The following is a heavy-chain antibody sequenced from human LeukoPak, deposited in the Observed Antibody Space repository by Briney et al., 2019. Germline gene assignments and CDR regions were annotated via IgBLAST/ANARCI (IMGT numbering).Heavy chain of an antibody. CDR2: FYSGGKT. Sequence: PGGSLRLSCAASGFTVSSSYMSWVRQAPGKGLEWVSVFYSGGKTYYTDSVKGRFTISRDNSKNTLYLQMNSLRAEDTAVYYCARDRGDYWGQGTLVTVSS. V-gene: IGHV3-53*01. J-gene: IGHJ4*02. CDR1: GFTVSSSY. CDR3: ARDRGDY.